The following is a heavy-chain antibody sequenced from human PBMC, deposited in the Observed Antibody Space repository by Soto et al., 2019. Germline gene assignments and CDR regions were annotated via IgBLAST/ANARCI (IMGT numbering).Heavy chain of an antibody. V-gene: IGHV3-21*01. D-gene: IGHD4-17*01. CDR3: ARDYVDYGDSTPAY. Sequence: GSLRLSCAASGFTFSSYSMNWVRQAPGKGPEWVSSISSSSSYIYYADSVKGRFTISRDNAKNSLYLQMNSLRAEDTAVYYCARDYVDYGDSTPAYWGQGTLVTVSS. CDR1: GFTFSSYS. J-gene: IGHJ4*02. CDR2: ISSSSSYI.